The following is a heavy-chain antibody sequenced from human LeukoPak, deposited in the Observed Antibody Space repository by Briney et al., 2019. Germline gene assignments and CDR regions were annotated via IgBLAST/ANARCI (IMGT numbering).Heavy chain of an antibody. D-gene: IGHD4-17*01. V-gene: IGHV3-74*01. Sequence: GGSLRLSCAASGFTLSSYWMHWVRQAPGKGLVWVSRINSDGSTTNYADPVQGRFSISRDNAKNTLYLQMNSLRAEDTAVYYCVRVNDYGDRNLYYFGYWGQGTLVTVSS. CDR3: VRVNDYGDRNLYYFGY. CDR1: GFTLSSYW. CDR2: INSDGSTT. J-gene: IGHJ4*02.